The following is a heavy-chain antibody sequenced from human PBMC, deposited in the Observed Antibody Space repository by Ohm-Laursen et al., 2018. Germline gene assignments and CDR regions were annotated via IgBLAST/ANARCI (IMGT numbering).Heavy chain of an antibody. V-gene: IGHV3-9*01. D-gene: IGHD6-19*01. Sequence: SLRLSCAAFGFTSGFTFDNYAMHWVRQAPGKGLEWVSGISWNRGTIDYADSVKGRFTISRDNAKNSLYLQMNSLRAEDTALYYCVKDRVAVAGTAVGAFDMWGQGTMVTVSS. CDR2: ISWNRGTI. CDR3: VKDRVAVAGTAVGAFDM. J-gene: IGHJ3*02. CDR1: GFTFDNYA.